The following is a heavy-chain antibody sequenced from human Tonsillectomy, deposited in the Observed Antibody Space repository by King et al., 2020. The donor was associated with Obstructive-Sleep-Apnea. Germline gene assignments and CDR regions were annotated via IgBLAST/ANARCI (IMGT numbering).Heavy chain of an antibody. CDR3: ARGEIAYGSGSYYRPAAFDI. V-gene: IGHV4-31*03. D-gene: IGHD3-10*01. CDR1: GGSISSGGYY. CDR2: IYDSGST. Sequence: LQLQESGPGLVKPSQTLSLICTVSGGSISSGGYYWSWIRQHPGKGLEWIGNIYDSGSTHYNSSLKSRVTISVDTSKNQFSLKLSSVTAADTAVYYCARGEIAYGSGSYYRPAAFDIWGQGTMVTVSS. J-gene: IGHJ3*02.